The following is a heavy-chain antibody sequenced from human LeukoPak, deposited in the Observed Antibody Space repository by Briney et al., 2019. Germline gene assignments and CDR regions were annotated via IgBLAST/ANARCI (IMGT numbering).Heavy chain of an antibody. CDR3: AKDRLLLWFGELSMMRADAFDI. CDR1: GFTFSSYA. Sequence: GGSLRLSCAASGFTFSSYAMSWVRQAPGKGLEWVSAISGSGGSTYYADSVKGRFTTSRDNSKNTLYLQMNSLRAEDTAVYYCAKDRLLLWFGELSMMRADAFDIWGQGTMVTVSS. V-gene: IGHV3-23*01. D-gene: IGHD3-10*01. CDR2: ISGSGGST. J-gene: IGHJ3*02.